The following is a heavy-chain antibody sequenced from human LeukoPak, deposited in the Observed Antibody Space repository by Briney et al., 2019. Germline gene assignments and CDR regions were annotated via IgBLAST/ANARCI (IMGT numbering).Heavy chain of an antibody. CDR1: GYTFTSYG. CDR3: ARAKGDLFNGFYFDY. CDR2: INPHSGGT. J-gene: IGHJ4*02. V-gene: IGHV1-2*04. Sequence: ASVTVSCTASGYTFTSYGMNWVRQAPGQGLEWMGWINPHSGGTNSAQKFQGWVTMTRDTSISTAYIELSRLTSDDTAIYYCARAKGDLFNGFYFDYWGQGTLITVSS. D-gene: IGHD3-9*01.